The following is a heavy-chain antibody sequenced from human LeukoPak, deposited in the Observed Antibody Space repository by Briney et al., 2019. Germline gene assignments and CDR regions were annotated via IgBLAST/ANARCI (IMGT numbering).Heavy chain of an antibody. CDR2: ISPSGGST. V-gene: IGHV1-46*01. CDR1: GYTFTSNY. D-gene: IGHD3-22*01. Sequence: ASVKVSCKAFGYTFTSNYMHWVRQAPGQGPEWMGVISPSGGSTTYAQKFQGRVTLTRDMSTSTDYLELSSLRSEDTAVCYCARYYYDSSGYYLYDYWGQGTLVTVSS. CDR3: ARYYYDSSGYYLYDY. J-gene: IGHJ4*02.